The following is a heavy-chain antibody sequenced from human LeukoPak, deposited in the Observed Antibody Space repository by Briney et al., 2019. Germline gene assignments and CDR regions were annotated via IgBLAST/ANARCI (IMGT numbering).Heavy chain of an antibody. Sequence: GGSLRLSCLASGFSFSSYAMNWVRQAPGKGLEWVSYISGSSGSTIYYADSVKGRFTISRDNAKNSLYLQMNSLRAEDTAVYYCARPRYYYDSSGYCYWGQGTLVTVSS. CDR1: GFSFSSYA. CDR2: ISGSSGSTI. J-gene: IGHJ4*02. D-gene: IGHD3-22*01. V-gene: IGHV3-48*04. CDR3: ARPRYYYDSSGYCY.